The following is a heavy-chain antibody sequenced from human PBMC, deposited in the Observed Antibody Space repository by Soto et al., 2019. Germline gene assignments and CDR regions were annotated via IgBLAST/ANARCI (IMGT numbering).Heavy chain of an antibody. Sequence: SETLSLTCTVSGGSISSSSYYWGWIRQPPGKGLEWIGSIYYSGSTYYNPSLKSRVTISVDTSKNQFSLKLSSVTAADTAVYYCANWCSSTSCYYYYYYGMDVWGQGTTVTVSS. D-gene: IGHD2-2*01. V-gene: IGHV4-39*01. J-gene: IGHJ6*02. CDR1: GGSISSSSYY. CDR3: ANWCSSTSCYYYYYYGMDV. CDR2: IYYSGST.